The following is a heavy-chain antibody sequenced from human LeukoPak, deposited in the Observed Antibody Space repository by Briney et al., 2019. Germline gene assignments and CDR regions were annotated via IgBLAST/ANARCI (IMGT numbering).Heavy chain of an antibody. CDR3: TTEQQLVLVRFDP. CDR1: GFTFTNAW. CDR2: IKSKADGGAT. Sequence: GGSLGLSCAASGFTFTNAWMSWVRQAPGKGLEWVGRIKSKADGGATDYAAPVKGRFTISRDDSKNTLYLRMSSLKTEDSAVYYCTTEQQLVLVRFDPWGQGTLVTVSS. D-gene: IGHD6-13*01. J-gene: IGHJ5*02. V-gene: IGHV3-15*01.